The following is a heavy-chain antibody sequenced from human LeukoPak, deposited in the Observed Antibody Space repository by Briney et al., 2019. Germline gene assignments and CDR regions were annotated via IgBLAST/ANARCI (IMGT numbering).Heavy chain of an antibody. D-gene: IGHD3-22*01. Sequence: GGSLRLSCAASGFTFSSYSMTWVRQAPGKGLEWVSSISSSSSYIYYADSVKGRFTISRDNAKNSLYLQMNSLRAEDTAVYYCARVKGSDYYDSSGHLDYWGQGTLVTVSS. CDR1: GFTFSSYS. CDR3: ARVKGSDYYDSSGHLDY. J-gene: IGHJ4*02. V-gene: IGHV3-21*01. CDR2: ISSSSSYI.